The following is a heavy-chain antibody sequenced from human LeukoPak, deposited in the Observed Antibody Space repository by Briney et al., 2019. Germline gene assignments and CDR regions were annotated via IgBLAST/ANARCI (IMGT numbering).Heavy chain of an antibody. Sequence: SETLSLTCTVSXGXXXSXYXSXIRQPXXXXXXWIXYIYYSGSTNYNPSLKSRVTISVDTSKNQFSLKLSSVTAADTAVYYCARGVKITFRVNWFDPWGQGTLVTVSS. J-gene: IGHJ5*02. CDR3: ARGVKITFRVNWFDP. CDR2: IYYSGST. D-gene: IGHD3-16*01. V-gene: IGHV4-59*12. CDR1: XGXXXSXY.